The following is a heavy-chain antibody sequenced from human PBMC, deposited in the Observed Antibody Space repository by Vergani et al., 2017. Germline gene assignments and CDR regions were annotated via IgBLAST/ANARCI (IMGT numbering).Heavy chain of an antibody. J-gene: IGHJ4*02. Sequence: EVQLVESGGGLVQPGGSLRLSCAASGFTFSSYSMNWVRQAPGKGLEWVSYISSSSSTIYYADSVKGRFTISRDNAKNSLYLKMNSLRAEDTAVYYCARPSRRDGYNLFYWGQGTLVTVSS. V-gene: IGHV3-48*01. CDR2: ISSSSSTI. CDR3: ARPSRRDGYNLFY. D-gene: IGHD5-24*01. CDR1: GFTFSSYS.